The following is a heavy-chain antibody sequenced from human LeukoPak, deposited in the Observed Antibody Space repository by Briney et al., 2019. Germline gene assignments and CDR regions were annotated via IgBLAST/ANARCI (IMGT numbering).Heavy chain of an antibody. CDR2: ISSSGSTI. Sequence: PGGSLRLSCAASGFTFSSYEMNWVRQAPGKGLEWVSYISSSGSTIYYADSVKGRFTISRDNAKNSLYLRMNSLRAEDTAVYYCASGAKNYDSSGYYDQYDYWGQGTLVTVSS. CDR1: GFTFSSYE. CDR3: ASGAKNYDSSGYYDQYDY. D-gene: IGHD3-22*01. V-gene: IGHV3-48*03. J-gene: IGHJ4*02.